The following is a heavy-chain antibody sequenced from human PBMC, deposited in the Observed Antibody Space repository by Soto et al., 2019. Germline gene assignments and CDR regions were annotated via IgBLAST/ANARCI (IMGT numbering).Heavy chain of an antibody. CDR3: ARGPEWLLQTPFAY. CDR2: ITYDGSNK. CDR1: GITFRSYA. J-gene: IGHJ4*02. V-gene: IGHV3-30-3*01. Sequence: SLRLPCAASGITFRSYAMHCVRQSPGKRLAWVAVITYDGSNKYYAGSVKGRFSISTYNSKNTLYLQKNSLRAGDTAVYYCARGPEWLLQTPFAYLGQGTLATVSS. D-gene: IGHD3-22*01.